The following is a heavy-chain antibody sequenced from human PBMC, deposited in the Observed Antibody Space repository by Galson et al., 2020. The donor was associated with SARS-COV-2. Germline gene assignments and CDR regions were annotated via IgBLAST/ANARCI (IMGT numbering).Heavy chain of an antibody. J-gene: IGHJ3*02. CDR1: GFSFATYW. CDR3: ARPRDGYSNGAFEI. Sequence: GESLKISCAGSGFSFATYWIAWVRQMPGKGLEWMGIIYPGDSDIRYSPSFQGQVAISADKSISTTYLQWDSLKASDTAMYYCARPRDGYSNGAFEIWGQGTMVTVSS. CDR2: IYPGDSDI. D-gene: IGHD2-15*01. V-gene: IGHV5-51*01.